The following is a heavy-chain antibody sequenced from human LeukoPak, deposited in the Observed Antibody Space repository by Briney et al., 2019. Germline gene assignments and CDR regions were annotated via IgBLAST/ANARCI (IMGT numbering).Heavy chain of an antibody. J-gene: IGHJ4*02. V-gene: IGHV1-18*01. CDR3: ARSLTVWRRNPPIGLGY. Sequence: GASVKVSCKASGYTFTSYGISWVRQAPGQGLEWMGWISAYNGNTNYAQKLQGRVTMTTDTSTSTAYMELRSLRSDDTAVYYCARSLTVWRRNPPIGLGYWGQGTLVTVSS. CDR2: ISAYNGNT. CDR1: GYTFTSYG. D-gene: IGHD2-21*02.